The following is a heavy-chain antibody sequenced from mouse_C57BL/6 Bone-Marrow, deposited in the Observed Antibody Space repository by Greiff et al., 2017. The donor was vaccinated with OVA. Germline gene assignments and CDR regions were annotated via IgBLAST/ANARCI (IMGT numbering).Heavy chain of an antibody. CDR2: IYPRSGNT. CDR3: ARGITTLVAPIAY. V-gene: IGHV1-81*01. D-gene: IGHD1-1*01. Sequence: VQVVESGAELARPGASVKLSCKASGYTFTSYGISWVKQRTGQGLEWIGEIYPRSGNTYYNEKFKGKATLTADKSSSTAYMELRSLTSEDSAVYFCARGITTLVAPIAYWGQGTLVTVSA. CDR1: GYTFTSYG. J-gene: IGHJ3*01.